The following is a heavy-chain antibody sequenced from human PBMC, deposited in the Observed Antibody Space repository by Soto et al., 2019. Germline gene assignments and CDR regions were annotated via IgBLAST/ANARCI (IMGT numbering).Heavy chain of an antibody. V-gene: IGHV3-7*01. D-gene: IGHD1-26*01. CDR2: INEDGSEK. Sequence: PGGSLRLSCEVSGLTNTLWMTWVRQAPGKGLEWVANINEDGSEKFYVESVKGRFTISRDNAKNTLYLQMNSLRAEDTAVYYCAREEIVGATSGAFDIWGQGTMVTVSS. CDR3: AREEIVGATSGAFDI. J-gene: IGHJ3*02. CDR1: GLTNTLW.